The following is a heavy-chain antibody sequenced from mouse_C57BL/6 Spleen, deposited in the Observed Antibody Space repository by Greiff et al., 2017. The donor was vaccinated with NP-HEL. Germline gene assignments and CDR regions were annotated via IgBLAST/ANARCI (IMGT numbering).Heavy chain of an antibody. CDR2: ITPSSGYT. CDR3: ARSGITTVPDY. Sequence: QVQLQQSGAELARPGASVKMSCKASGYTFTSYTMHWVKQRPGQGLEWIGYITPSSGYTKYNQKFKDKATLTADKSASTAYLQLSSLTSEDSAVYYCARSGITTVPDYWGQGTTLTVSS. V-gene: IGHV1-4*01. D-gene: IGHD1-1*01. CDR1: GYTFTSYT. J-gene: IGHJ2*01.